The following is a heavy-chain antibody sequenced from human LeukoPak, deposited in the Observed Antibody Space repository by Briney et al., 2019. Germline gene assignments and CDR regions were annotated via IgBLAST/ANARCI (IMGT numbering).Heavy chain of an antibody. D-gene: IGHD1-1*01. J-gene: IGHJ4*02. V-gene: IGHV3-7*01. CDR3: GRENWSIDY. CDR2: INQAGTES. CDR1: GFTFTTYY. Sequence: PGGSLRPSCAASGFTFTTYYMTWVRQAPGKGLEWVANINQAGTESYYVDSEKGRFTFSRDNAKNSVYLQMNNLRAEDTAVYYCGRENWSIDYWGQGTLVTVSS.